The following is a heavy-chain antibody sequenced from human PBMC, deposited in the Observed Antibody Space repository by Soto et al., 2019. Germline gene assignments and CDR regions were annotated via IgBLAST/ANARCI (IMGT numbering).Heavy chain of an antibody. J-gene: IGHJ4*02. Sequence: GASVKVSCKASGFTFTSSAVQWVRQARGQRLEWIGWIVVGSGNTNYAQKFQERVTITRDMSTSTAYMELSSLRSEDTAVYYCAAASLPLVYAPPNLEYWGQGTLVTVSS. V-gene: IGHV1-58*01. D-gene: IGHD2-8*01. CDR1: GFTFTSSA. CDR2: IVVGSGNT. CDR3: AAASLPLVYAPPNLEY.